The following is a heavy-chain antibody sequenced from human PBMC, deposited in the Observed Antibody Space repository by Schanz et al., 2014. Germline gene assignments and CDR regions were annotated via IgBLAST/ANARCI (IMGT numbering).Heavy chain of an antibody. CDR2: IYYRGNT. CDR3: ARVPEPGWFDP. V-gene: IGHV4-31*03. Sequence: QVQLQESGPGLVEPSQTLSLTCTVSGDSISSAYWSWIRQHPGKCLEWIGFIYYRGNTYYNPSLKRRVSISLDPSKTQFFLNLNSLTAADTAVYCCARVPEPGWFDPWGQGTLGTVSS. CDR1: GDSISSAY. J-gene: IGHJ5*02. D-gene: IGHD1-26*01.